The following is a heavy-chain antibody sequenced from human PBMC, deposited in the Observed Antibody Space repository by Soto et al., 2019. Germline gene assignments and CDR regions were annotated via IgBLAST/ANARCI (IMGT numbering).Heavy chain of an antibody. V-gene: IGHV4-59*12. CDR3: VRVGVGSGNHFDS. J-gene: IGHJ4*02. D-gene: IGHD1-26*01. CDR1: NGSISGFY. CDR2: IHYSGRT. Sequence: SETLSLTCSVSNGSISGFYCTWIRQPPGKILEWIGYIHYSGRTDYKPSLTSRATMSVDPSKSQFSLNHNSITAADTAVYYCVRVGVGSGNHFDSWGRGTLVTVSS.